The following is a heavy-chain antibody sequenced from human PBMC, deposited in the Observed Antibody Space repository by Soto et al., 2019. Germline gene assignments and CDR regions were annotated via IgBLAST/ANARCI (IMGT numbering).Heavy chain of an antibody. CDR2: ISYDGSNK. CDR3: AKDAGPMATTFDY. J-gene: IGHJ4*02. V-gene: IGHV3-30*18. D-gene: IGHD5-12*01. Sequence: QVQLVESGGGVVQPGRSLRLSCAASGFTFSSYGMHWVRQAPGKGLEWVAVISYDGSNKYYADSVKGRFTISRDNSKNTLYLHMNSLRAEDTAVYYCAKDAGPMATTFDYWGQGTLVTVSS. CDR1: GFTFSSYG.